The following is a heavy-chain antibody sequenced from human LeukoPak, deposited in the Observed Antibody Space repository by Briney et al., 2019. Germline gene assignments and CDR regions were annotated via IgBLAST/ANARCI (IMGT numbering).Heavy chain of an antibody. D-gene: IGHD6-19*01. CDR1: GYTFTSYD. V-gene: IGHV1-24*01. Sequence: ASVKVSCKASGYTFTSYDINWVRQATGQGLEWMGGFDPEDGETIYAQKFQGRVTMTEDTSTDTAYMELSSLRSEDTAVYYCATSGGSAIAVAASDAFDIWSQGTMVTVSS. CDR2: FDPEDGET. CDR3: ATSGGSAIAVAASDAFDI. J-gene: IGHJ3*02.